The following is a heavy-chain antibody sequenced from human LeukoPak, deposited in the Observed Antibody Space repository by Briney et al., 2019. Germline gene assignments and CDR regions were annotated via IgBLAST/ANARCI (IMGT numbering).Heavy chain of an antibody. CDR1: GYTFTDYH. J-gene: IGHJ4*02. Sequence: ASVKVSCKASGYTFTDYHMHWVRQAPGQGLEWMGWINPNSGGTNYAQKFQGRVSMTRDTSTSTAYMELSRLRSDDTAVHYCARDGSRSWYIYWGQGTLVTVSP. CDR2: INPNSGGT. CDR3: ARDGSRSWYIY. D-gene: IGHD6-13*01. V-gene: IGHV1-2*02.